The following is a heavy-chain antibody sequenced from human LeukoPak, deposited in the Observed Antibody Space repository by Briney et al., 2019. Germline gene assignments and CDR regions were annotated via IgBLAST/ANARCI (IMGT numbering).Heavy chain of an antibody. CDR1: GFTFSSYG. Sequence: GGSLRLSCAASGFTFSSYGMHWVRQAPGKGLEWVAFIRYDGSNKYYADSVKGRFTISRDNSKNTLYLQMNSLRAEDTAVYHCAKDQIVVTAIWGGDYWGQGTLVTVSS. J-gene: IGHJ4*02. CDR3: AKDQIVVTAIWGGDY. D-gene: IGHD2-21*02. CDR2: IRYDGSNK. V-gene: IGHV3-30*02.